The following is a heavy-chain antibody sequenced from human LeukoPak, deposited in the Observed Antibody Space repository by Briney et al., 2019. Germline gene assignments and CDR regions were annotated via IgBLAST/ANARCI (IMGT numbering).Heavy chain of an antibody. D-gene: IGHD6-13*01. CDR1: GGSISSGSYY. Sequence: TLSLTCTVSGGSISSGSYYWSWIRQPAGKGLEWIGRIYTSGSTNYNPSLKSRVTISVDTSKNQFSLKLSSVTAADTAVYYCARYSSTGYDAFDIWGQGTMVTVSS. CDR3: ARYSSTGYDAFDI. CDR2: IYTSGST. V-gene: IGHV4-61*02. J-gene: IGHJ3*02.